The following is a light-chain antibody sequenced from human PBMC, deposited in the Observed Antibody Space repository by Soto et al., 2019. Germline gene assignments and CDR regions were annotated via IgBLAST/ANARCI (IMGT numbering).Light chain of an antibody. Sequence: EIVLTQSPGTLSLSPGERATLSCRASQSVSNNYLAWYQQKPGHATRLIIYGAYNRATGIQDRFSGSGSGTDFTLTIRRLEHEDFAVYYCQQYGSSPRTFGQGTKVDIK. CDR3: QQYGSSPRT. CDR1: QSVSNNY. CDR2: GAY. V-gene: IGKV3-20*01. J-gene: IGKJ1*01.